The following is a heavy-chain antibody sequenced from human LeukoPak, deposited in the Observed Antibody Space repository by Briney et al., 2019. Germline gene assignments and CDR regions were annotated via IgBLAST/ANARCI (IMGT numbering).Heavy chain of an antibody. D-gene: IGHD1/OR15-1a*01. CDR3: ARENINNGHSGNN. J-gene: IGHJ4*02. CDR2: IYHSGSP. Sequence: SGTLSLTCAVSGGSISSNNWWGWVRQPPGKGLEWIGEIYHSGSPNYNPSLKSRVTISVDKSRNHFSLNLSSVTAADTAVYYWARENINNGHSGNNGAQEPRVTVPS. V-gene: IGHV4-4*02. CDR1: GGSISSNNW.